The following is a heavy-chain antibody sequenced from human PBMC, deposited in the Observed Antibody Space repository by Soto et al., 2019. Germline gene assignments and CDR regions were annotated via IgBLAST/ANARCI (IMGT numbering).Heavy chain of an antibody. CDR3: ARGGPWYIVLMVYAVDY. V-gene: IGHV3-33*01. Sequence: PGGSLRLSCAASGFTFSSYGMHWVRQAPGKGLEWVAVIWYDGSNKYYADSVKGRFTISRDNSKNTLYLQMNSLRAEDTAVYYCARGGPWYIVLMVYAVDYWGQGTLVTVSS. CDR2: IWYDGSNK. D-gene: IGHD2-8*01. CDR1: GFTFSSYG. J-gene: IGHJ4*02.